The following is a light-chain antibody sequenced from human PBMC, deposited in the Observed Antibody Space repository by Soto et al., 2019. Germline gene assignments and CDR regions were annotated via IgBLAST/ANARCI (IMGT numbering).Light chain of an antibody. V-gene: IGLV2-11*01. CDR3: CPYAGSYTPYVV. Sequence: QSALTQPRSVSGSPGQSVTISCTGTSSDVGGYNYVSWYQQHPGKAPKLMIYDVSKRPSGVPDRFSGSKSGNTASLTISGLQAEDEADYYCCPYAGSYTPYVVFGGGTKLTVL. CDR1: SSDVGGYNY. CDR2: DVS. J-gene: IGLJ2*01.